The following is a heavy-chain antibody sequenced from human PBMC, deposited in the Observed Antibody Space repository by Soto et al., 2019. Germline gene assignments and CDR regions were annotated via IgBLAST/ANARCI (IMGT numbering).Heavy chain of an antibody. J-gene: IGHJ4*02. CDR1: GDSVSSNSAA. CDR3: AREIVVARGASYFDY. D-gene: IGHD2-2*01. CDR2: TYYRSKWYN. V-gene: IGHV6-1*01. Sequence: PSQTLSLTCAISGDSVSSNSAAWNWIRQSPSRGLEWLGRTYYRSKWYNDYADSVKGRFTISRDNSKNTLYLQMNSLRAEDTAVYYCAREIVVARGASYFDYWGPGTLVTVSS.